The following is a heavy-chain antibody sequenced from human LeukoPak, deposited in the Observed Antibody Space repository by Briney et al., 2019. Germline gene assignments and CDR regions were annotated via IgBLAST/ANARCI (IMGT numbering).Heavy chain of an antibody. D-gene: IGHD6-6*01. CDR3: AGSLSSSSPLMDV. V-gene: IGHV1-69*05. CDR1: GGTFSSYA. Sequence: EASVKVSCKASGGTFSSYAISWVRQAPGQGLEWMGGIILIFGTANYAQKFQGRVTITTEESPSTAYMELSSLISEDTAVYYCAGSLSSSSPLMDVWGKGTTVTVSS. J-gene: IGHJ6*03. CDR2: IILIFGTA.